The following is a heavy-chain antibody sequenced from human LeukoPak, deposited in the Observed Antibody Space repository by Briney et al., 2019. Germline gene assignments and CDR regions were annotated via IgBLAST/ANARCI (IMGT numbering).Heavy chain of an antibody. V-gene: IGHV1-18*01. CDR1: GYTFTNYD. Sequence: ASVKVSCKASGYTFTNYDITWVRQAPGQGHEWMGWISAYSGNTNYAQKLQGRVTMTTDTSTSTAYMELRSLKSDDTAVYYCARAPLRFYWFDPWGQGTLVTVSS. CDR3: ARAPLRFYWFDP. CDR2: ISAYSGNT. D-gene: IGHD3-3*01. J-gene: IGHJ5*02.